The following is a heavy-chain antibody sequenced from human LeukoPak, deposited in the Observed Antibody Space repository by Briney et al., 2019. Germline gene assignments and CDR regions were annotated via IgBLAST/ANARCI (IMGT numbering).Heavy chain of an antibody. V-gene: IGHV1-46*03. D-gene: IGHD1-26*01. CDR1: GYTFSDYY. J-gene: IGHJ4*02. CDR2: INPSGGST. Sequence: ASVQVSCKASGYTFSDYYMHWVRQAPGQGLEWMGIINPSGGSTSYAQKFQGRVTMTRDTSTSTVYMELSSLRSEDTAVYYCAWASGSYYSIDHWGQGTLVTVSS. CDR3: AWASGSYYSIDH.